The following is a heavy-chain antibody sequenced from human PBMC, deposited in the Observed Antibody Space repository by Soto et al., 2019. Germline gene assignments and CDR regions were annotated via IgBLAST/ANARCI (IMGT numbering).Heavy chain of an antibody. CDR3: AKEYEYSSGWERIDY. V-gene: IGHV3-23*01. CDR1: GFTFSSYA. J-gene: IGHJ4*02. CDR2: ISGSGVST. D-gene: IGHD6-19*01. Sequence: EVQLLESGGGLVQPGGSLRLSCAASGFTFSSYAMSWVRQAPGKGLEWVSAISGSGVSTYYADSVKGRFPISRDNSKITLYLQMNSRRAEETAVYYCAKEYEYSSGWERIDYWGQGTLVTVSS.